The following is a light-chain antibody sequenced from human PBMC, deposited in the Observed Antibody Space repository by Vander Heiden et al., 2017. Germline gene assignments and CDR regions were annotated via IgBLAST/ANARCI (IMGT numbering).Light chain of an antibody. CDR3: CSYSASYTLVL. CDR1: SSDVGAYNY. J-gene: IGLJ2*01. CDR2: DVS. V-gene: IGLV2-11*01. Sequence: QSALTQPRSVSGSPGQSVTISCTGTSSDVGAYNYVAWDQQHPGKAPKLIIYDVSGRPSGVPDRFSGSKSDNTASLTISGLQAEDEADYFCCSYSASYTLVLFGGGTKLTVL.